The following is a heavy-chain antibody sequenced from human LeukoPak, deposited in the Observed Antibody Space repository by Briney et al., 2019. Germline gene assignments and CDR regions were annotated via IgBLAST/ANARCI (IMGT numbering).Heavy chain of an antibody. Sequence: SETLSLTCTVSGGSISSYYWSWIRQPPGKGLDWIGYIYYSGSTNYNPSLKSRVTISVDTSKNQFSLKLSSVTAADTAVYYCARSSGYIDQGIDYWGQGTLVTVSS. V-gene: IGHV4-59*01. CDR2: IYYSGST. J-gene: IGHJ4*02. D-gene: IGHD3-22*01. CDR3: ARSSGYIDQGIDY. CDR1: GGSISSYY.